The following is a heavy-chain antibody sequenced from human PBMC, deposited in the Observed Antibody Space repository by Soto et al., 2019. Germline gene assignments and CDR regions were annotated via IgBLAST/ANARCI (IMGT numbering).Heavy chain of an antibody. CDR1: GYTFIDYY. J-gene: IGHJ4*02. CDR3: ATEASLSAYSSARELDY. D-gene: IGHD6-25*01. V-gene: IGHV1-2*02. CDR2: ISPNSGGT. Sequence: ASVKVSCKASGYTFIDYYIHWVRQAPGQGLEWMGWISPNSGGTNYAQKFQGRGTMTRDTSITTANMELSRLRSDDTAVDYCATEASLSAYSSARELDYWGQGSLVTVSS.